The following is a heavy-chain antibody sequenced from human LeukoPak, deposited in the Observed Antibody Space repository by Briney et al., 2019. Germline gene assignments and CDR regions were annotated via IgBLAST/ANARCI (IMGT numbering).Heavy chain of an antibody. D-gene: IGHD3-10*01. Sequence: GESLKISCKGSGYSFTSYWIGWVRQMPGKGLEWMGIIYPGDSDTRYSPSFQGQVTISADKSISTAYLQWSSLRASDTAMYYCARRRFGELLSNPFDYWGQGTLVTVSS. CDR3: ARRRFGELLSNPFDY. V-gene: IGHV5-51*01. CDR1: GYSFTSYW. J-gene: IGHJ4*02. CDR2: IYPGDSDT.